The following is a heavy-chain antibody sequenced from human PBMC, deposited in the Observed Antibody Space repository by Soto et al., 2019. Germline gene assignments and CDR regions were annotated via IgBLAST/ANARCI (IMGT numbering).Heavy chain of an antibody. J-gene: IGHJ6*02. Sequence: ASVKVSCKASGYTFTGYYMHWVRQAPGQGHEWMGWINPNSGGTNYAQKFQGWVTMTRDTSISTAYMELSRLRSDDTAVYYCARACPDYDFWGGYYIRPYYYYYGMDVWGQGTTVTVSS. D-gene: IGHD3-3*01. CDR3: ARACPDYDFWGGYYIRPYYYYYGMDV. CDR2: INPNSGGT. CDR1: GYTFTGYY. V-gene: IGHV1-2*04.